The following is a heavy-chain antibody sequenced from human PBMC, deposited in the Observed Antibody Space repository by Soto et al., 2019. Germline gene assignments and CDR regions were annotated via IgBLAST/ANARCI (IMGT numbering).Heavy chain of an antibody. J-gene: IGHJ6*02. V-gene: IGHV3-33*01. D-gene: IGHD2-2*03. CDR3: ARALFPDVDIYAMDV. CDR2: IWNDASNK. CDR1: GFTFSDHA. Sequence: GGSLRLSCAASGFTFSDHAMHWVRQAPGKGREWLAIIWNDASNKFYAGSVKGRFTISRDNSKNTVYLQMNTLSAEDTAVYYCARALFPDVDIYAMDVWGQGTTVTLSS.